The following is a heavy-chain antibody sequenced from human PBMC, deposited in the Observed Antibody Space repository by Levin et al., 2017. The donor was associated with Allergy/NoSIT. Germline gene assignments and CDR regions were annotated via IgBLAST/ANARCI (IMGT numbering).Heavy chain of an antibody. CDR1: GFSLSNAW. CDR2: ITSKTDGAAT. CDR3: ATQFQW. V-gene: IGHV3-15*01. Sequence: GESLKISCAASGFSLSNAWMNWVRQAPGKGLEWVGRITSKTDGAATDYAAPVKGRFTISRDDSTNMLYLQMNSLKVEDTAVYFCATQFQWWGQGTLVTVSS. D-gene: IGHD6-19*01. J-gene: IGHJ4*02.